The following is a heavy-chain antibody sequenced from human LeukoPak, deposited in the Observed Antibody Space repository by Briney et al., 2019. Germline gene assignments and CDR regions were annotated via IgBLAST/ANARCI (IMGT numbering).Heavy chain of an antibody. CDR3: TSHKEVLAFDY. V-gene: IGHV3-73*01. D-gene: IGHD2-8*02. J-gene: IGHJ4*02. CDR2: IRSKANNYAT. Sequence: GGSLRLSCAAAGFTFSGSAIEWVRQASGKGLEWVGRIRSKANNYATAYAASVKRRFTISRDDSKNTAYLQMNSLKTEDTAVYYCTSHKEVLAFDYWGQGTLVTVSS. CDR1: GFTFSGSA.